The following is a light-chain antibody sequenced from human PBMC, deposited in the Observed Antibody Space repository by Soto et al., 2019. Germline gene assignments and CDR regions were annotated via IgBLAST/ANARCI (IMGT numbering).Light chain of an antibody. CDR1: QSISSW. J-gene: IGKJ1*01. V-gene: IGKV1-5*03. CDR2: KAS. CDR3: QQYNSYART. Sequence: DIQMTQSPSTLSASVGGRVTITCRASQSISSWLAWYQQRPGKAPHLLIYKASSLEGGVPSRFSGRGSGTEFTLTISSLQPDDFATYYCQQYNSYARTFGQGTKVEVK.